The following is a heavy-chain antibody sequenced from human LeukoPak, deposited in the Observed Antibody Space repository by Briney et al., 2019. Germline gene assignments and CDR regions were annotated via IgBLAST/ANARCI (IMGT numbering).Heavy chain of an antibody. Sequence: SETLSLTCAVYGGSLSGYYWSCIRQPPGKGLEWIGEINHSGSTNYNPSLKSRVTISVDTSKNQFSLKLSSVTAADTAVYYCARGVLGGYSYGPSLDYWGQGTLVTVSS. CDR2: INHSGST. J-gene: IGHJ4*02. D-gene: IGHD5-18*01. CDR1: GGSLSGYY. V-gene: IGHV4-34*01. CDR3: ARGVLGGYSYGPSLDY.